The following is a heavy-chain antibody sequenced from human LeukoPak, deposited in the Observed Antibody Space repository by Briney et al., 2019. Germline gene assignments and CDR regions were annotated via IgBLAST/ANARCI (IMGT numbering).Heavy chain of an antibody. V-gene: IGHV3-30*18. CDR1: GLIFSSYA. D-gene: IGHD2-21*02. CDR2: ISSDGSNK. J-gene: IGHJ4*02. Sequence: PGGSLRLSCSVSGLIFSSYAMHWVRQAPGKGLEWVAVISSDGSNKFYADSVKGRFTISRDGSKNTLYLQMNSLRPDDTAVYFCAKPQVTANWYYFHYWGQGTLVTVSS. CDR3: AKPQVTANWYYFHY.